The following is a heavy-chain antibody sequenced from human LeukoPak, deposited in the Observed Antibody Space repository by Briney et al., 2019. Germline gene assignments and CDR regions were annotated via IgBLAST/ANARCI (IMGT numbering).Heavy chain of an antibody. Sequence: GGSLRLSCVVSGFTFSSYAMSWVRQAPGKGLEWVSGISGSGGSTYYADSEKGRFTISRDNSKNTLYLQMNSLRAEDTAVYDCARVRGYYEGIGYYYYYYYMDVWGKGTTVTISS. CDR3: ARVRGYYEGIGYYYYYYYMDV. CDR1: GFTFSSYA. J-gene: IGHJ6*03. D-gene: IGHD3-22*01. V-gene: IGHV3-23*01. CDR2: ISGSGGST.